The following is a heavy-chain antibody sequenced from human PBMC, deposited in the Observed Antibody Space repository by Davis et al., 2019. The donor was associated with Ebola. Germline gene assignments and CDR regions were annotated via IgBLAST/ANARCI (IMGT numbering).Heavy chain of an antibody. J-gene: IGHJ6*02. CDR1: GYTFTSYG. Sequence: AASVKVSCKASGYTFTSYGISWVRQAPGQGLEWMGIINPSGGSTSYAQKFQGRVTMTRDTSTSTVYMELSSLRSEDTAVYYCAREGRELRNYYYGMDVWGQGTTVTVSS. D-gene: IGHD1-7*01. V-gene: IGHV1-46*01. CDR2: INPSGGST. CDR3: AREGRELRNYYYGMDV.